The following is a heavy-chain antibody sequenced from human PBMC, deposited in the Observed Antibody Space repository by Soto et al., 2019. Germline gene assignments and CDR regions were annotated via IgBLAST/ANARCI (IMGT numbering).Heavy chain of an antibody. CDR2: ISSSSSYI. J-gene: IGHJ3*02. Sequence: GGSLRLSCAASGFTFSSYSMNWVRQAPGKGLEWVSSISSSSSYIYHADSVKGRFTISRDNAKNSLYLQMNSLRAEDTAVYYCASVNDFSDAFDIWGQGTMVTVSS. CDR1: GFTFSSYS. CDR3: ASVNDFSDAFDI. V-gene: IGHV3-21*01. D-gene: IGHD3-3*01.